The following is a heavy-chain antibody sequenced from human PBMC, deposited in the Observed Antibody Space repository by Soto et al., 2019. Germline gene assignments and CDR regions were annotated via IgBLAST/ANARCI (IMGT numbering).Heavy chain of an antibody. CDR3: ARDQGSSWYSVWYFDL. J-gene: IGHJ2*01. CDR1: GFTFSNYE. V-gene: IGHV3-48*03. CDR2: ITTSGDVM. Sequence: EVQLVQSGGDLAQPGGSLRLSCAASGFTFSNYEVNWVRQGPGKGLEWISYITTSGDVMYYADSVKGRFTISRDNAKNSLYLQMNSLRAEDTAVYYCARDQGSSWYSVWYFDLWGRGTLVTVSS. D-gene: IGHD6-13*01.